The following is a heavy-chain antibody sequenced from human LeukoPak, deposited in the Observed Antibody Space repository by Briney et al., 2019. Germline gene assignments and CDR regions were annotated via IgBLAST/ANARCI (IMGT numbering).Heavy chain of an antibody. CDR1: GFTFSSYG. CDR3: ARDQGYDFWSGYAWL. Sequence: GGSLRLSCAASGFTFSSYGMHWVRQAPGKGLEWVAVISYDGSNKYYADSVKGRFTISRDNSKNTLYLQMNSLRAEDTAVYYCARDQGYDFWSGYAWLWGQGTLVTVSS. CDR2: ISYDGSNK. V-gene: IGHV3-30*03. J-gene: IGHJ4*02. D-gene: IGHD3-3*01.